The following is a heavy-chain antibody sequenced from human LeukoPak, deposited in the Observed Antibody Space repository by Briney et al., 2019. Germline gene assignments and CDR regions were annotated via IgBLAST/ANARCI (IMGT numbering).Heavy chain of an antibody. V-gene: IGHV3-30-3*01. CDR1: GFTFSSYA. CDR3: ARGADNWNDVDAFDI. Sequence: PGRSLRLSCAASGFTFSSYAMHWVRQAPGKGLEWVAVISYDGSNKYYADSVKGRFTISRDNSKNTLYLQMNSLRAEDTAVYYCARGADNWNDVDAFDIWGQGTMVTVSS. D-gene: IGHD1-1*01. J-gene: IGHJ3*02. CDR2: ISYDGSNK.